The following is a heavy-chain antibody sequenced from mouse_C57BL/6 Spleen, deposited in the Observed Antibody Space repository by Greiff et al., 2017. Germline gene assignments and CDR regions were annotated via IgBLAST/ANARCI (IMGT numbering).Heavy chain of an antibody. D-gene: IGHD3-1*01. Sequence: VQLQQSGPELVKPGASVKISCKASGYAFSSSWMNWVKQRPGKGLEWIGRIYPGDGDTNYNGKFKGKATLTADKSSSTAYMQLSSLTSEDSAVYFCARPQLGRFAYWGKGTLVTVSA. V-gene: IGHV1-82*01. CDR2: IYPGDGDT. CDR1: GYAFSSSW. CDR3: ARPQLGRFAY. J-gene: IGHJ3*01.